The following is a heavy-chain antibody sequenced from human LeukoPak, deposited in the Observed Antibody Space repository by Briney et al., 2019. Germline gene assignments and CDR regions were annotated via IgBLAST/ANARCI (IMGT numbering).Heavy chain of an antibody. Sequence: PGGSLRLSCAASGFRFTRYGMHWVRQAPGKGLEWVAVIWSDGTNKYYADSVKGRFAISRDDFNNMVYLQMNSLRGGDTGVYYSAKDVERGFDYTNSLDYWGQGTLVTVSS. J-gene: IGHJ4*02. CDR3: AKDVERGFDYTNSLDY. D-gene: IGHD4-11*01. CDR2: IWSDGTNK. V-gene: IGHV3-33*06. CDR1: GFRFTRYG.